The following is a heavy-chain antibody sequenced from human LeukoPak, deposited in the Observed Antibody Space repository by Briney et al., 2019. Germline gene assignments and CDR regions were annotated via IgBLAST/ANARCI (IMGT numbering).Heavy chain of an antibody. J-gene: IGHJ6*03. Sequence: SETLSLTCAVYGGSFSGYYWSWIRQPPGKGLEWIGEINHSGSTNYNPSLKSRDTISVDTSKNQFSLKLSSVTAADTAVYYCARGQRFSASSFNYYMDVWGKGTTVTVSS. CDR2: INHSGST. CDR1: GGSFSGYY. D-gene: IGHD3-10*01. CDR3: ARGQRFSASSFNYYMDV. V-gene: IGHV4-34*01.